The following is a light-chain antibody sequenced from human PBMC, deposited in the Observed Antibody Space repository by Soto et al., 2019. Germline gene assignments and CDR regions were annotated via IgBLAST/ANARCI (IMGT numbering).Light chain of an antibody. Sequence: QSVLTQPPSVSGAPGQRVTISCTGSSSNIGAGYDVHWYQQLPGTAPKLLIYGNNNRPSGVPDRFSGSKSGTSASLAITGLQAEDEADYYCRSYDSSLSGSVFGGGTKVTVL. CDR2: GNN. V-gene: IGLV1-40*01. J-gene: IGLJ2*01. CDR1: SSNIGAGYD. CDR3: RSYDSSLSGSV.